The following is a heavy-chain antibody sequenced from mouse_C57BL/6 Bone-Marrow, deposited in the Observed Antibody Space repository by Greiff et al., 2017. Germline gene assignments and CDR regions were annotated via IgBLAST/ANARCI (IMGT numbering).Heavy chain of an antibody. CDR1: GFTFSSYG. J-gene: IGHJ3*01. V-gene: IGHV5-6*01. CDR2: ISSGGSYT. D-gene: IGHD1-1*01. Sequence: EVKVVESGGDLVKPGGSLKLSCAASGFTFSSYGMSWVRQTPDKRLEWVATISSGGSYTYYPDSVKGRFTISRDNAKNTLYLQMSSLKSEDTAMYYCARGFYYYGHWGQGTLVTVSA. CDR3: ARGFYYYGH.